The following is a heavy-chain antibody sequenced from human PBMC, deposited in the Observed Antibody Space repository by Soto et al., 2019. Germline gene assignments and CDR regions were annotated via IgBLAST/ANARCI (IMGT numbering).Heavy chain of an antibody. CDR2: ISHWGKT. Sequence: GASVEVSCKASGYTFTNYCISWVLQAPGQGLEWMGWISHWGKTNYAQKLQGRVTMTTDTSASTAFMELRSLRSDDTAMYFCARDLDGSGSYYTDYWGQGTLVTVSS. J-gene: IGHJ4*02. CDR1: GYTFTNYC. D-gene: IGHD3-10*01. V-gene: IGHV1-18*01. CDR3: ARDLDGSGSYYTDY.